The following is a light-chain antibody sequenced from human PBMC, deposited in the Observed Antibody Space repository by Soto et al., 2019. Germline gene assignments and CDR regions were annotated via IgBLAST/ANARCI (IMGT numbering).Light chain of an antibody. Sequence: QSVLAQPASVSGSPGQSITISCTGTSSDVGAYDSVSWYQQHPHKAPQLIIYKGTQRPSGVSNRFSGSTSGNAASLTISGLQADDEADYFCCSTAPESTYVCVTGTKVTVL. CDR1: SSDVGAYDS. CDR2: KGT. V-gene: IGLV2-23*01. J-gene: IGLJ1*01. CDR3: CSTAPESTYV.